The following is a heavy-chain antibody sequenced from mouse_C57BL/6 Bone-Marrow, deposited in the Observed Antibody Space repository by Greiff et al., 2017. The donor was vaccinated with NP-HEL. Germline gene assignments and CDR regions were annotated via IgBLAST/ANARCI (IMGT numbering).Heavy chain of an antibody. CDR1: GYAFSSYW. CDR2: IYPGDGDT. CDR3: ARGDYGSSRCEYAMDY. D-gene: IGHD1-1*01. J-gene: IGHJ4*01. Sequence: QVQLQQSGAELVKPGASVKISCKASGYAFSSYWMNWVKERPGKGLEWIGQIYPGDGDTKYNGKFKGKATLTADKSSSTAYMQVSSLTSEDSAVYFYARGDYGSSRCEYAMDYWGRGTSVTVSS. V-gene: IGHV1-80*01.